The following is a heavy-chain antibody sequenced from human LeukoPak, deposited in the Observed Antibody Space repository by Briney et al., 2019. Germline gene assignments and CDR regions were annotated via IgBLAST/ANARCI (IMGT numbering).Heavy chain of an antibody. J-gene: IGHJ6*02. D-gene: IGHD1-26*01. CDR2: IYYSGST. CDR3: ARHVGPIYYYGMDV. Sequence: SETVSLTCTVSGGSISSYYWSWIRQPPGKGLECIGYIYYSGSTNYNPSLKSRVTISVDTSKNQFSLKLSSVTAADTAVYYCARHVGPIYYYGMDVWGQGTTVTVSS. CDR1: GGSISSYY. V-gene: IGHV4-59*08.